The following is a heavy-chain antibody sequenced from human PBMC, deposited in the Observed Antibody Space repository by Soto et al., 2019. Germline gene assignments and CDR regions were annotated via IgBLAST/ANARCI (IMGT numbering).Heavy chain of an antibody. CDR3: TFAPNWNYQQNIS. J-gene: IGHJ5*02. CDR1: GGMFHSSA. V-gene: IGHV1-69*13. Sequence: GAAVKVSCEASGGMFHSSAINWVRQAPGQGLEWMGGIVPMNGSPIYAQGFQGRVTITADGSATTAYMDLSGLKSEDTAVYYCTFAPNWNYQQNISWGRGPLVTVPP. CDR2: IVPMNGSP. D-gene: IGHD1-1*01.